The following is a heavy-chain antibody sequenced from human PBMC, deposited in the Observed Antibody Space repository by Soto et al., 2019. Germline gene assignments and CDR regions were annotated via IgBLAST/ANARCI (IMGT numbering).Heavy chain of an antibody. V-gene: IGHV1-18*04. CDR1: GYTFTSYG. Sequence: ASVKVSCKASGYTFTSYGISWVRQAPGQGLEWMGWISAYNGNTSYAQKFQGRVTMTRDTSTSTVYMELSSLRSEDTAVYYCARDLTLFDYWGQGTLVTVSS. J-gene: IGHJ4*02. CDR3: ARDLTLFDY. D-gene: IGHD3-9*01. CDR2: ISAYNGNT.